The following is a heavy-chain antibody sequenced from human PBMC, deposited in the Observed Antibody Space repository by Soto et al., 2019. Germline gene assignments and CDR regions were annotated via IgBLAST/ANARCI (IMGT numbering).Heavy chain of an antibody. CDR1: GGTFSSYA. J-gene: IGHJ4*02. D-gene: IGHD5-12*01. CDR2: IIPIFGTA. V-gene: IGHV1-69*13. CDR3: ARSYSSYEIIDY. Sequence: SVKVSCKASGGTFSSYAISWVRQAPGQGLEWMGGIIPIFGTANYAQKFQGRVTITADESTSTAYMELSSLRSEDTAVYYCARSYSSYEIIDYWGQGTLVTVSS.